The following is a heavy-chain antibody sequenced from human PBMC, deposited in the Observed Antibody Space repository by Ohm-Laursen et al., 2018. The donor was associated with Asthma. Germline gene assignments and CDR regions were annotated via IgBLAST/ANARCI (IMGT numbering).Heavy chain of an antibody. CDR3: ARGEVPVYYYGLDD. V-gene: IGHV3-21*01. CDR1: GYTFSRYS. Sequence: SLRLSCAASGYTFSRYSIHWVRQIPGKGLEWVASISTASSFIYYADSVKGRFTISRDNSKNTLYLQMNSLRAEDTAVYYCARGEVPVYYYGLDDWGQGTTVTVSS. J-gene: IGHJ6*02. CDR2: ISTASSFI. D-gene: IGHD1-26*01.